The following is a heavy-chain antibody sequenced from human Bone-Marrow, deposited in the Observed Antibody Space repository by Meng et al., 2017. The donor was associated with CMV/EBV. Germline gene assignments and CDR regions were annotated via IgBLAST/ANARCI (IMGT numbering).Heavy chain of an antibody. CDR2: INPNSGGT. CDR3: ARDHGVLLWFGVAGNWSDP. CDR1: GYTFTGYY. J-gene: IGHJ5*02. D-gene: IGHD3-10*01. V-gene: IGHV1-2*02. Sequence: ASVKVSCKASGYTFTGYYMHWVRQAPGQGLEWMGWINPNSGGTNYAQKFQGRVTITTDESTSTAYMELSSLRSEDTAVYYCARDHGVLLWFGVAGNWSDPWGQGTLVTVSS.